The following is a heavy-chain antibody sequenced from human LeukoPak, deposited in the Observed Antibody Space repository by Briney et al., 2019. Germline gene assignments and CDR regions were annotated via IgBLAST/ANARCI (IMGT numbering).Heavy chain of an antibody. J-gene: IGHJ4*02. V-gene: IGHV4-59*08. D-gene: IGHD6-19*01. CDR3: ARRHSSGWYDWDY. CDR2: IYYSGST. Sequence: SETLSLTCTVSGGSISSYYWSWIRQPPGKGLEWIGYIYYSGSTNYNPSLKSRVTISVDTSKNQFSLKLSSVTAVDTAVYYCARRHSSGWYDWDYWGQGTLVTVSS. CDR1: GGSISSYY.